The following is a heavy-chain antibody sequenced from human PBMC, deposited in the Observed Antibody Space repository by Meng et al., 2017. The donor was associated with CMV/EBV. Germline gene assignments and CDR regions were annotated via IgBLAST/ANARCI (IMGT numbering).Heavy chain of an antibody. V-gene: IGHV4-39*07. CDR2: IYYSGST. D-gene: IGHD3-3*01. CDR3: ARDLEVAGYYYYGMDV. CDR1: GGSISSSSYY. Sequence: SETLSLTCTVSGGSISSSSYYWGWIRQPPGKGLEWIGSIYYSGSTYYNPSLKSRVTISVDTSISTAYMEVSRLRSDDTAVYYCARDLEVAGYYYYGMDVWGQGTTVTVSS. J-gene: IGHJ6*02.